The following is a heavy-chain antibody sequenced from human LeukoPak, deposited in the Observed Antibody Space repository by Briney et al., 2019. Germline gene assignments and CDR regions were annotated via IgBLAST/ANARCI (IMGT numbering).Heavy chain of an antibody. V-gene: IGHV4-39*02. CDR3: ARDDILTGSFDF. D-gene: IGHD3-9*01. J-gene: IGHJ4*02. Sequence: SETLSLTCTVSGGSISSTGYYWDWIRQPPGKGLEWIGNIYYSGINYYNPSLRSRVTISVDTSKNQFSLKVSSVTAADAAVYYCARDDILTGSFDFWGQGTLVSVSS. CDR2: IYYSGIN. CDR1: GGSISSTGYY.